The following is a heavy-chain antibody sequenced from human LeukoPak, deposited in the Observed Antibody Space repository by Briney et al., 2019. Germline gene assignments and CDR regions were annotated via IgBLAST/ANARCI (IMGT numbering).Heavy chain of an antibody. CDR1: GYTFTSYG. V-gene: IGHV1-18*01. J-gene: IGHJ4*02. CDR3: ATGTNGLYGSNRFQGYFDD. CDR2: ISAYNGNT. D-gene: IGHD6-13*01. Sequence: ASVKVSCKASGYTFTSYGISWVRQAPGQGLEWMGWISAYNGNTNYAQKLQGRVTMTTDTSTSTAYMELRSLRSDDTAVYYCATGTNGLYGSNRFQGYFDDWGQGTLVTVLS.